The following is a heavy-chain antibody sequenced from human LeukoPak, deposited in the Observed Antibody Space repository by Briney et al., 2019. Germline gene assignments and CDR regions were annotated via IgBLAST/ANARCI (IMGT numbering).Heavy chain of an antibody. V-gene: IGHV4-39*01. J-gene: IGHJ6*02. Sequence: PSETLSLTCTVSGGSISSSSYYWGWIRQPPGKGLEWIVSIYYSGSTYYNPSLKSRFTISVDTSKNQFSLKLSSVTAADTAVYYCARQAREYYDFWSGPNYYGMDVWGQGTTVTVSS. CDR2: IYYSGST. CDR3: ARQAREYYDFWSGPNYYGMDV. CDR1: GGSISSSSYY. D-gene: IGHD3-3*01.